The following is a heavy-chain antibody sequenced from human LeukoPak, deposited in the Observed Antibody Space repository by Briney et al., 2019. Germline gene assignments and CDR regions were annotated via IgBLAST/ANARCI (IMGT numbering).Heavy chain of an antibody. Sequence: SETLSLTCTVSGDSMTSYYWSWIRQPPGKGLECIGYVFSSGSANYNPSLKSQATISVDTSKNQFSLKLNSVTAADTAVYYCAGGPTIVKYYFGFWGQGTLVTVSS. CDR2: VFSSGSA. J-gene: IGHJ4*02. CDR1: GDSMTSYY. D-gene: IGHD5-24*01. V-gene: IGHV4-59*01. CDR3: AGGPTIVKYYFGF.